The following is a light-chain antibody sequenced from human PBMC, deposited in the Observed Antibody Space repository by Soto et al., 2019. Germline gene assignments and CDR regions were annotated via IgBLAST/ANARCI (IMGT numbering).Light chain of an antibody. J-gene: IGKJ4*01. Sequence: EIVMPQSPATLSVSPGGRATLSCRASQSVSSSYLAWYQQTPGQAPRPLIYGASSRATGIPDRFSGSGSGTDFTLTISSLQSEDFAVYYCQQYNNWPPALTFGGGPKVDIK. CDR2: GAS. CDR1: QSVSSSY. V-gene: IGKV3D-15*01. CDR3: QQYNNWPPALT.